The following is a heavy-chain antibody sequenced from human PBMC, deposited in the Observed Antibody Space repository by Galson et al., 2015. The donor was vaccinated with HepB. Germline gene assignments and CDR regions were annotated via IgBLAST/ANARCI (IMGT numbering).Heavy chain of an antibody. J-gene: IGHJ4*02. CDR3: ARCPFTDYYGSGISFHY. D-gene: IGHD3-10*01. Sequence: SLRLSCAASGFTFSRYSMNWVRQAPGKGLEWISYIRISGSTIYYSDSVEGRFTVSRDNGKSSLYLQMNSLRADDTAVYYCARCPFTDYYGSGISFHYWCPGTPVTASS. V-gene: IGHV3-48*01. CDR2: IRISGSTI. CDR1: GFTFSRYS.